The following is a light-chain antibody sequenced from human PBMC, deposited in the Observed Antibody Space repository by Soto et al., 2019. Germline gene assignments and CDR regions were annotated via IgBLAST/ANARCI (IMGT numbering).Light chain of an antibody. V-gene: IGLV2-14*01. CDR3: SSDTSRSTRV. Sequence: QSVLTQPASVSGSPGQSITISCTGTSSDVGGYNYVSWYQQPPGKAPKLMIYEVSNRPSGVSNRFSGSKSGTTASLTISGLQAEDAADYYCSSDTSRSTRVFGGGTKLTVL. J-gene: IGLJ3*02. CDR2: EVS. CDR1: SSDVGGYNY.